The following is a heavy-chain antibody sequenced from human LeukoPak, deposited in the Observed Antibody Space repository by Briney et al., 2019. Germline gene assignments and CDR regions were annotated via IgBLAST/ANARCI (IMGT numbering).Heavy chain of an antibody. CDR2: IIPIFGIA. CDR1: GGTSSSYA. D-gene: IGHD4-23*01. CDR3: ARDYGGNSGGY. Sequence: SVKVSCKASGGTSSSYAISWVRHAPGQGLEWMGRIIPIFGIANYAQKFQGRVTITADKSTSTAYMELSSLRSEDTAVYYCARDYGGNSGGYWGQGTLVTVSS. J-gene: IGHJ4*02. V-gene: IGHV1-69*04.